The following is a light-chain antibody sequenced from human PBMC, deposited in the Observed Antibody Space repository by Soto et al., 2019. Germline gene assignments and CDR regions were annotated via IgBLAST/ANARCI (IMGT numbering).Light chain of an antibody. CDR3: QQHNGWPLT. CDR1: QSISNN. CDR2: GAS. J-gene: IGKJ4*01. V-gene: IGKV3-15*01. Sequence: EIVMTQSPAILSVAPGERATLSCRASQSISNNLAWYQQKPGQAPRLLIFGASTRATGIPARFSGSGSGTEFTLTISSLQSEDSAVYYCQQHNGWPLTFGGGTKVEIK.